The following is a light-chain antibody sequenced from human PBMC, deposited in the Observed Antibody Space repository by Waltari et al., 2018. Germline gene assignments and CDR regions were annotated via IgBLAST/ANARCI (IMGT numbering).Light chain of an antibody. CDR1: KSISSY. CDR2: AAS. J-gene: IGKJ1*01. Sequence: DIQMTQSPSSLSASLGDRVTITCRASKSISSYLNWYQQKPGKAPKRLIYAASSLQSGVPSRFSGSGSGTDFTLTISSLQPEDFATYYCQQSYSTLWTFGQGTKVEIK. CDR3: QQSYSTLWT. V-gene: IGKV1-39*01.